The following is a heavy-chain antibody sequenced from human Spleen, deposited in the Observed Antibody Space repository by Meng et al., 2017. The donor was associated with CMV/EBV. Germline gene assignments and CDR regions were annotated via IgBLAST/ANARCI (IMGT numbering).Heavy chain of an antibody. J-gene: IGHJ5*02. CDR2: INPSGGST. Sequence: CKTSGSAFTDFAITWVRQAPGQGREWMGIINPSGGSTSYAQKFQGRVTMTRDTSTSTVYMELSSLRSEDTAVYYCARVRSNGKNWFDPWGQGTLVTVSS. V-gene: IGHV1-46*01. CDR1: GSAFTDFA. D-gene: IGHD4-11*01. CDR3: ARVRSNGKNWFDP.